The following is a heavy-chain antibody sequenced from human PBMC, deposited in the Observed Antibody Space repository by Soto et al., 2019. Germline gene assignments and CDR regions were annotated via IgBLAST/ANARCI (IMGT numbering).Heavy chain of an antibody. CDR3: ARVPIGKYGVWNY. V-gene: IGHV3-74*01. J-gene: IGHJ4*02. CDR2: INPGGTIT. Sequence: EEQLVESGGGLVQPGGSLRLSCAASVFTFSSYWMHWVRQAPGKGLVWVSRINPGGTITDYAESVKGRFTISRDNAKNTVYLQVNSLRGDDTAEYFCARVPIGKYGVWNYWGQGTLVTVSS. D-gene: IGHD2-8*01. CDR1: VFTFSSYW.